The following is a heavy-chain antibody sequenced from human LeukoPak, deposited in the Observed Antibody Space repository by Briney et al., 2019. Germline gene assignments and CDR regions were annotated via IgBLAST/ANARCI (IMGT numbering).Heavy chain of an antibody. D-gene: IGHD4-11*01. Sequence: SGRSLRLSCAASGFTFSTFTMHWVRQAPGKGLEWVAVISYDGSNKNYADSVKGRFTISRDNSKNTLYLQMNSLRGEDTALYYCARQDDYSFDYWGQGTLVPVYS. CDR2: ISYDGSNK. CDR3: ARQDDYSFDY. J-gene: IGHJ4*02. CDR1: GFTFSTFT. V-gene: IGHV3-30*04.